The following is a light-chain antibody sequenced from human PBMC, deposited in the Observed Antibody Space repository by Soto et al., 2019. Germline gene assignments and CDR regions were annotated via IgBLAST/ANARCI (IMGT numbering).Light chain of an antibody. V-gene: IGLV2-14*03. Sequence: QSVLTQPASVSGSPGQSITISCTGTSIDVGNNNYVSWYQHNPGRAPKVMICDVTNRPSGVSNRSSGSKSGNTASLTISGLQAEDEADYYCSSFTGSSYVFGTGTKVTVL. CDR2: DVT. CDR3: SSFTGSSYV. J-gene: IGLJ1*01. CDR1: SIDVGNNNY.